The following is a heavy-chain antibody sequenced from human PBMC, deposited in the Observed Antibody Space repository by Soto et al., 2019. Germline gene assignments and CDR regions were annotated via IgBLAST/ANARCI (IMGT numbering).Heavy chain of an antibody. CDR2: VLPFLDIT. CDR3: ARDRDNSNWPNFDS. J-gene: IGHJ4*02. Sequence: QVQLVQSGSEVKKPGSSVRVSCKTSGGTFSIYTISWVRQAPGQGLEWMGRVLPFLDITSYSQRFQGRVTITADRSTTTAYMELSSLRSEDTAVYYCARDRDNSNWPNFDSWAREPWSPSPQ. D-gene: IGHD6-13*01. V-gene: IGHV1-69*02. CDR1: GGTFSIYT.